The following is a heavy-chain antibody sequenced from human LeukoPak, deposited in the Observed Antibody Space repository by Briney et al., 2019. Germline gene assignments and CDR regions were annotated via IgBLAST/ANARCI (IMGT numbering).Heavy chain of an antibody. CDR2: VNWNGGST. CDR1: GFIFSDHY. D-gene: IGHD3-10*01. Sequence: GGSLRLSCAASGFIFSDHYMDWFRQAPGKGLQWVSGVNWNGGSTGYADSVKGRFTISRDNAKNSLFLQMNSLRAEDTALYYCARGHVSGSDGYFDYWGQGTLVTVSS. V-gene: IGHV3-20*04. CDR3: ARGHVSGSDGYFDY. J-gene: IGHJ4*02.